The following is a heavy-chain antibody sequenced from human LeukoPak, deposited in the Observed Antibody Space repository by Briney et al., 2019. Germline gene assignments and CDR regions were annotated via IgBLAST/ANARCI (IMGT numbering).Heavy chain of an antibody. CDR2: IYYSGST. D-gene: IGHD6-13*01. V-gene: IGHV4-39*01. Sequence: SETLSLTCTVSGGSISSSSYYWGWIRQPPGKGLEWIGSIYYSGSTYYNPSLKSRVTISVDTSKNQFSLKLSSVTAADTAVYYCASPSIAAAGIDYWGQGTLVNVSS. J-gene: IGHJ4*02. CDR3: ASPSIAAAGIDY. CDR1: GGSISSSSYY.